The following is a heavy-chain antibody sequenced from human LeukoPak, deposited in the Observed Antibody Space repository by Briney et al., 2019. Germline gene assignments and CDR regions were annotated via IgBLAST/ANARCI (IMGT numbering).Heavy chain of an antibody. CDR1: GFTFSSYW. D-gene: IGHD3-10*01. CDR3: ARAPGRTLRSYYYYYMDV. Sequence: PGGSLRLSCAASGFTFSSYWMSWVRQAPGKGLEWVANIWTDGSEKYYVDSVEGRFTISRDNSKNTLYLQMNSLRAEDTAVYYCARAPGRTLRSYYYYYMDVWGKGTTVTVSS. V-gene: IGHV3-7*01. J-gene: IGHJ6*03. CDR2: IWTDGSEK.